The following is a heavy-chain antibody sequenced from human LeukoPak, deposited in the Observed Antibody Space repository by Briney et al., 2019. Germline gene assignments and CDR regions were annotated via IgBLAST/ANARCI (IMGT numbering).Heavy chain of an antibody. Sequence: SETLSLTCTVSGGSISSSSYYLGWIRQPPGKGLEWIGSIYYSGSTYYNPSLKSRVTISVDTSKNQFSLKLSSVTAADTAVYYCVRRCAGGDCYGAFDFWGPGTLVTVSS. CDR3: VRRCAGGDCYGAFDF. CDR1: GGSISSSSYY. V-gene: IGHV4-39*01. CDR2: IYYSGST. D-gene: IGHD2-21*01. J-gene: IGHJ4*02.